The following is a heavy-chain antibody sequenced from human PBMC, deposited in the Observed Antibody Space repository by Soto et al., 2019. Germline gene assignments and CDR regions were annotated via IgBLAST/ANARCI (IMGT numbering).Heavy chain of an antibody. Sequence: GASVKVSCKASGFTFTSSAMQWVRQARGQRLEWIGWIVVGSGNTNYAQKFQERVTITRDMSTSTAYMELSSLRSEDTAVYYCAAVSPYGGYQRVFDYWGQGTLVTVSS. D-gene: IGHD5-12*01. J-gene: IGHJ4*02. CDR3: AAVSPYGGYQRVFDY. CDR2: IVVGSGNT. CDR1: GFTFTSSA. V-gene: IGHV1-58*02.